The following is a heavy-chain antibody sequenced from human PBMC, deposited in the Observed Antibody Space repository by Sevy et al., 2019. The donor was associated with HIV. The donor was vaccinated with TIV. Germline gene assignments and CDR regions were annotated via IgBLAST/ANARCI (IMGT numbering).Heavy chain of an antibody. V-gene: IGHV1-2*02. J-gene: IGHJ4*02. CDR1: GYTFTGYY. CDR2: INPNSGGT. CDR3: ARGLYFWSGLDY. Sequence: ASVKVSCKASGYTFTGYYMHWVRQAPGQGLEWMGWINPNSGGTNYAQKFQGRFTMTRDTSISTAYMELSRLGSDDTAVYYCARGLYFWSGLDYWGQGTMVTVSS. D-gene: IGHD3-3*01.